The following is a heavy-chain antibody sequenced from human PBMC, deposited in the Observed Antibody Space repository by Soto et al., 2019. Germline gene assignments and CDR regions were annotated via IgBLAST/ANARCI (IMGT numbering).Heavy chain of an antibody. V-gene: IGHV3-15*01. J-gene: IGHJ4*02. CDR2: IKSKIDGGTT. CDR3: TTDPVGRWGGDY. CDR1: GRTFNNAW. Sequence: EVQLVESGGGLVKPGASLRLSCAASGRTFNNAWMTWVRQAPGRGLEWVGRIKSKIDGGTTEFAAPVKGRFTISRDASRNTLDLQMSSLKTEDTAVYYCTTDPVGRWGGDYWGQGTLVTVSS. D-gene: IGHD7-27*01.